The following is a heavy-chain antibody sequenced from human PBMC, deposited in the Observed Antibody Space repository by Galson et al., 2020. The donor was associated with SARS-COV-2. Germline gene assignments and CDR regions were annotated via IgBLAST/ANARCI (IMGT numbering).Heavy chain of an antibody. CDR1: GFTVSSNY. J-gene: IGHJ6*02. Sequence: GGSLRLSCAASGFTVSSNYMSWVRQAPGKGLEWVSVIYSGGSTYYADSVKGRFTISRDNSKNTLYLQMNSLRAEDTAVYYCARDSAYYDVLAGWGGMDVWGQGTTVTVSS. D-gene: IGHD3-9*01. V-gene: IGHV3-53*01. CDR3: ARDSAYYDVLAGWGGMDV. CDR2: IYSGGST.